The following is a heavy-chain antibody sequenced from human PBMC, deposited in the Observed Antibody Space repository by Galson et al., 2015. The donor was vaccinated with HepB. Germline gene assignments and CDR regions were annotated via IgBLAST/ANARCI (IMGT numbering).Heavy chain of an antibody. V-gene: IGHV3-64D*06. D-gene: IGHD6-19*01. CDR1: GFTFSSYA. CDR3: VKGGIAVAVSLVDY. CDR2: ISSNGGST. Sequence: SLRLSCAASGFTFSSYAMHWVRQAPGKGLEYVSAISSNGGSTYYADSVKGRFTISRDNSKNTLYLQMSSLRAEDTAVYYRVKGGIAVAVSLVDYWGQGTLVTVSS. J-gene: IGHJ4*02.